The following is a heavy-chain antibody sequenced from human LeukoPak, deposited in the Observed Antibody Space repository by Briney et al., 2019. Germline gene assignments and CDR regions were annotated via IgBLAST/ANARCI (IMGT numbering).Heavy chain of an antibody. D-gene: IGHD1-26*01. CDR3: ARGGGSSSYYYGMDV. J-gene: IGHJ6*02. CDR1: GVSFSGYY. CDR2: INHSGST. V-gene: IGHV4-34*01. Sequence: SETLSLTCAVYGVSFSGYYWSWIRQPPGEGLEWIGEINHSGSTNYNPSLKSRVTISVDTSKNQFSLKLSSVTAADTAVYYCARGGGSSSYYYGMDVWGQGTTVTVSS.